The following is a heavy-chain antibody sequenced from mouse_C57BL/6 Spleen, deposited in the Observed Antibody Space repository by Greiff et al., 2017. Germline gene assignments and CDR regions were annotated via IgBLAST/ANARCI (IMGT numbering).Heavy chain of an antibody. D-gene: IGHD2-4*01. CDR1: GYTFTSYW. CDR3: ARSGDYDGVDY. CDR2: IDPSDSYT. Sequence: QQSCKASGYTFTSYWMHWVKQRPGQGLEWIGEIDPSDSYTNYNQKFKGKSTLTVDKSSSTAYMQLSSLTSEDSAVYYCARSGDYDGVDYWGQGTTLTVSS. J-gene: IGHJ2*01. V-gene: IGHV1-69*01.